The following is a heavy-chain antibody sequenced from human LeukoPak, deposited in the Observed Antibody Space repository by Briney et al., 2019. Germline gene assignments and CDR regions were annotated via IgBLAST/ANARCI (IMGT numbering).Heavy chain of an antibody. CDR2: IRYDGSNK. D-gene: IGHD3-10*01. Sequence: GGSLRLSCAAPGFPFSSYGMHWVRQAPGKGLGWVAFIRYDGSNKYYADSVKGRFTISRDNSKNTLYLQMNSLRAEDTAVYYCAKDRVTMVRGVIITFDYWGQGTLVTVSS. CDR3: AKDRVTMVRGVIITFDY. J-gene: IGHJ4*02. CDR1: GFPFSSYG. V-gene: IGHV3-30*02.